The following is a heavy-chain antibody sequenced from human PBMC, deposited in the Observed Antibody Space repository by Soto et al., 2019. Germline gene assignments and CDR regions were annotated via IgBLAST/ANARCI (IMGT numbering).Heavy chain of an antibody. CDR3: ARTHDLLTGYYHFDY. CDR2: IYYSGST. D-gene: IGHD3-9*01. CDR1: GGSFSNYH. V-gene: IGHV4-59*01. J-gene: IGHJ4*02. Sequence: PSETLSLTCAVYGGSFSNYHWSWIRQPPGKGLEWIGYIYYSGSTNYNPSLRSRVTMSVDTSKNQFSLKLSSVTTADTAVYFCARTHDLLTGYYHFDYWGQGTLVTVSS.